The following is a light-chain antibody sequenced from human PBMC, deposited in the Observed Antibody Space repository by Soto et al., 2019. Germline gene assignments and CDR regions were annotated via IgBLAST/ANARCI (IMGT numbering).Light chain of an antibody. J-gene: IGLJ1*01. CDR3: SSYTNINTRACV. CDR2: EVT. CDR1: SVDIGSYNR. Sequence: QSVLTQPASVSGSPGQSITISGTLTSVDIGSYNRVSWYQQHPGKAPKLIIYEVTDRPSGVSNRFSGSKSGNTASLTISGLQAEDEAEYYCSSYTNINTRACVFGTGTKVTVL. V-gene: IGLV2-14*01.